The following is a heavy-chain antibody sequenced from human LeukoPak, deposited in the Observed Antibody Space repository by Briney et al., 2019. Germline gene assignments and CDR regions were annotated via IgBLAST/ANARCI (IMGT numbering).Heavy chain of an antibody. CDR2: INPNNGAT. V-gene: IGHV1-2*02. D-gene: IGHD4-23*01. J-gene: IGHJ4*02. Sequence: ASVKVSCKASGYTFTGYYLHWVRQAPGQGLEWMGWINPNNGATRYAQKFQGRVTMTRDTTISTAYMELTRLRSDDTAIFYCARELNSLDYWGQGTLVTVSS. CDR3: ARELNSLDY. CDR1: GYTFTGYY.